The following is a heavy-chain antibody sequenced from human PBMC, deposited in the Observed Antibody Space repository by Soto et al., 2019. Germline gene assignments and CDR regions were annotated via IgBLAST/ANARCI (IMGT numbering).Heavy chain of an antibody. CDR3: AQDGGGNYYDHFDY. J-gene: IGHJ4*02. CDR1: GFTFNSYG. V-gene: IGHV3-30*18. D-gene: IGHD3-22*01. CDR2: ISYDGSTK. Sequence: QMQLVESGGGVVQPGTSLRLSCAASGFTFNSYGMHWIRQAPGKGLEWLSVISYDGSTKYYADSVKGRFTISRDNSKNMEDLQMNSLRAEDTAVYYCAQDGGGNYYDHFDYWGQGTLVTVSS.